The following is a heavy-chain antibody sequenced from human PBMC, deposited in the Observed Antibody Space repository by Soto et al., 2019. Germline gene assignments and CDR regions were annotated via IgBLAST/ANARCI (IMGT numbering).Heavy chain of an antibody. CDR1: GFTFSSYA. D-gene: IGHD3-3*01. V-gene: IGHV3-23*01. J-gene: IGHJ4*02. CDR3: AKGGYDFWSGYCSFDY. CDR2: ISGSGGST. Sequence: LRLSCAASGFTFSSYAMSWVRQAPGKGLEWVSAISGSGGSTYYADSVKGRFTISRDNSKNTLYLQMNSLRAEDTAVYYCAKGGYDFWSGYCSFDYWGQGTLVTVSS.